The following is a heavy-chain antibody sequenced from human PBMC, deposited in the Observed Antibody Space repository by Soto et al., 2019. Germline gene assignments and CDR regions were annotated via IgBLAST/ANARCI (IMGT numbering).Heavy chain of an antibody. CDR2: IIPMFGTA. V-gene: IGHV1-69*13. J-gene: IGHJ6*02. CDR3: ASSVAKYYYYGMDX. D-gene: IGHD5-12*01. CDR1: GGTLTTSA. Sequence: ASVKVSCKASGGTLTTSAISWVRQAPGQGLEWMGGIIPMFGTANYAQKFQGRVTITADESTSTAYMELSSLRSEDTAVYYCASSVAKYYYYGMDXWGQGTTVTVSS.